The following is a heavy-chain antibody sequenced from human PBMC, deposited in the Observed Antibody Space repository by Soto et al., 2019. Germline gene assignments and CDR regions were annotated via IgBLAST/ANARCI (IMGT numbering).Heavy chain of an antibody. CDR2: INHSGST. CDR3: ASGKGVDGSHYLDN. Sequence: PSETLSLTCAVYGGSFSGYYWSWIRQPPGKGLEWSGEINHSGSTNYNPSLKSRVTISVDTSKNQFSLKLSSVTAADTAVYYCASGKGVDGSHYLDNWGQGTLVTVSS. CDR1: GGSFSGYY. V-gene: IGHV4-34*01. J-gene: IGHJ4*02. D-gene: IGHD1-26*01.